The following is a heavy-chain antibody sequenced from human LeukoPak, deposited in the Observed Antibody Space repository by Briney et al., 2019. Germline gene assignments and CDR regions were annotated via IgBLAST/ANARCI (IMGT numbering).Heavy chain of an antibody. CDR3: AKTYGDYGYNWFDP. Sequence: PSETLSLTCTVSGGSISSGGYYWSWIRQHPGKGLEWIGYTYYSGSTYYNPSLKSRVTISVDTSKNQFSLKLSSVTAADTAVYYCAKTYGDYGYNWFDPWGQGTLVTVSS. CDR2: TYYSGST. J-gene: IGHJ5*02. D-gene: IGHD4-17*01. CDR1: GGSISSGGYY. V-gene: IGHV4-31*03.